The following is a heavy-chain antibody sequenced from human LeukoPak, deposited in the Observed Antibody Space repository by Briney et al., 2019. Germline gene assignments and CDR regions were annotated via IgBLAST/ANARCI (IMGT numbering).Heavy chain of an antibody. V-gene: IGHV3-21*01. CDR2: ISSSSSYI. CDR1: GFTFSGSA. J-gene: IGHJ4*02. D-gene: IGHD1-26*01. CDR3: ARGGLYSGSYYYYDY. Sequence: GGSLRLSCAASGFTFSGSAMHWVRQAPGKGLEWVSSISSSSSYIYYADSVKGRFTISRDNAKNSLYLQMNSLRAEDTAVYYCARGGLYSGSYYYYDYWGQGTLVTVSS.